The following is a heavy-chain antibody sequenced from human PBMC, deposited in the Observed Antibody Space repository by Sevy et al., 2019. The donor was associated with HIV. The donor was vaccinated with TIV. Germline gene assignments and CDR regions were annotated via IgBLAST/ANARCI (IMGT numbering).Heavy chain of an antibody. J-gene: IGHJ6*02. D-gene: IGHD2-21*02. V-gene: IGHV3-53*01. CDR1: GFTVSSNY. Sequence: QLGGPLRLSCAASGFTVSSNYMSWVRQAPGKGLEWVSVIYSGGSTYYADSVKGRFTISRDNSKNTLYLQMNSLRAEDTAVYYCASAYCGGDCYDYYYYYGMDVWGQGTTVTVSS. CDR3: ASAYCGGDCYDYYYYYGMDV. CDR2: IYSGGST.